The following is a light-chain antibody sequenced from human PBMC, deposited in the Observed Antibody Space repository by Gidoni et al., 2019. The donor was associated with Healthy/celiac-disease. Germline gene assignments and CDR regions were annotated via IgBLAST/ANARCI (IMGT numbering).Light chain of an antibody. J-gene: IGLJ1*01. CDR1: KLGDKY. Sequence: SYELTQPPSVSVPPGQTASITCSGDKLGDKYACWYQQKPGQSPVLVIYQDSKRPSGIPERFSGSNSGNTATLTISGTQAMDEADYYCQAWDSSTRGVFGTGTKVTVL. CDR3: QAWDSSTRGV. V-gene: IGLV3-1*01. CDR2: QDS.